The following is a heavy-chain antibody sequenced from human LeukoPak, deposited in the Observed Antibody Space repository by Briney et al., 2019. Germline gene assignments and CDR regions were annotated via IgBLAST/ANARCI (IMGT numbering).Heavy chain of an antibody. CDR2: ISYDGSNK. V-gene: IGHV3-30*18. D-gene: IGHD2-15*01. J-gene: IGHJ4*02. CDR3: AKANLGYCSGGGCFAPDY. Sequence: PGGSLRLSCAAFGFTFSNYGMHWVRQAPGKGLEWVAVISYDGSNKYYADSVKGRFTISRDNSKNTLYLQMNSLRAEDTAVYYCAKANLGYCSGGGCFAPDYWGQGTLVTVSS. CDR1: GFTFSNYG.